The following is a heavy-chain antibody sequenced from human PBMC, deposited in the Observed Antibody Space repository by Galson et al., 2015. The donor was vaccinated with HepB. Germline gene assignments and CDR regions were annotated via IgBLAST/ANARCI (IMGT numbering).Heavy chain of an antibody. CDR2: ISWNSGGI. V-gene: IGHV3-9*01. J-gene: IGHJ4*02. CDR3: AKSGHYYDSSGYRIIYYFDY. CDR1: GFTFDDYA. Sequence: SLRLSCAASGFTFDDYAMHWVRQAPGKGLEWVSSISWNSGGIGYADSVRGRFTISRDNAKNSLYLRMNSLRAEDTALYYCAKSGHYYDSSGYRIIYYFDYWGQGTLVTVSS. D-gene: IGHD3-22*01.